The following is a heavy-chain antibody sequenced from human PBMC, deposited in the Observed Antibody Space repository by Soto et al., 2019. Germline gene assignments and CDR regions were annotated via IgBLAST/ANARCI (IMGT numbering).Heavy chain of an antibody. Sequence: ESGGGVVQPGRSLRLSCAASGFTFSSYVMHWVRQAPGKGLEWVAIISYDGSDRSYADSVKGRFTISRDNSKNMLYLQMNSLRAEDTAVYYCAKREYNWNYFDYWGQGTLVTVSS. CDR1: GFTFSSYV. CDR3: AKREYNWNYFDY. CDR2: ISYDGSDR. J-gene: IGHJ4*02. D-gene: IGHD1-20*01. V-gene: IGHV3-30*18.